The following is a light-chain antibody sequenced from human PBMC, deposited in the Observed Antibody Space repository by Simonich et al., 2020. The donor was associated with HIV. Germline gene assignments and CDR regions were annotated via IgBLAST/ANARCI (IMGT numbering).Light chain of an antibody. Sequence: DIQLTQSPSSVSASVGDRVPIDCRAGQGISSWLAWYQQKPGKAPKLLIDKASSLESGVPSRFSGSGSGTEFTLTISSLQPDDFATYYCQQYNSYSRTFGQGTKVEIK. CDR3: QQYNSYSRT. CDR1: QGISSW. J-gene: IGKJ1*01. V-gene: IGKV1-5*03. CDR2: KAS.